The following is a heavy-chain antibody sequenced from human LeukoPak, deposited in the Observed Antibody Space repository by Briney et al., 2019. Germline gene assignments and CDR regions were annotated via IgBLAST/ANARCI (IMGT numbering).Heavy chain of an antibody. Sequence: GASVKVSCKASGYTFTSYGISWVRQAPGQGLEWMGWISAYNGNTNYAQKLQGRVTMTTDTSTSTAYMELRSLRSDDTAVYYCARAPFIAAAGTSWYFDLWGRGTLVTVSS. CDR1: GYTFTSYG. J-gene: IGHJ2*01. V-gene: IGHV1-18*01. CDR3: ARAPFIAAAGTSWYFDL. CDR2: ISAYNGNT. D-gene: IGHD6-13*01.